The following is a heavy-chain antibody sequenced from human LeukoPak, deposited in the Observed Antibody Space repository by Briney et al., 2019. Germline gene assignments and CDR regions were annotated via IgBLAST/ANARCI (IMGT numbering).Heavy chain of an antibody. CDR1: GFTLSSHA. CDR3: AKDYEYNSNTWYFH. J-gene: IGHJ4*02. D-gene: IGHD6-13*01. V-gene: IGHV3-30-3*02. CDR2: ISYDGRDK. Sequence: GGSLRLSCAASGFTLSSHAIHWVRQAPGKGLEWVTVISYDGRDKFYADSVRGRFTISRDTSKNTLYLQMNSLRAEDTAVYYCAKDYEYNSNTWYFHWGRGTLVSVSS.